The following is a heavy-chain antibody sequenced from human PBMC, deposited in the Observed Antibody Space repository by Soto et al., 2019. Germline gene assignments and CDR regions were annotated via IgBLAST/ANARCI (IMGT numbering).Heavy chain of an antibody. J-gene: IGHJ6*02. CDR2: IWYDGSNK. V-gene: IGHV3-33*01. CDR3: ARPQAPTYYYGSGSYYSPYYYYYYGMDV. D-gene: IGHD3-10*01. CDR1: GFTFSSYG. Sequence: GGSVRLSCAASGFTFSSYGMHWVRQAPGKGLEWVAVIWYDGSNKYYADSVKGRFTISRDNSKNTLYLQMNSLRAEDTAVYYCARPQAPTYYYGSGSYYSPYYYYYYGMDVWGQGTTVTVSS.